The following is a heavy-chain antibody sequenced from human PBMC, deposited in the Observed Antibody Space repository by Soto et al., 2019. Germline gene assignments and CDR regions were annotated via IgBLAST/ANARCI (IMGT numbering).Heavy chain of an antibody. CDR1: GGTFSNYA. Sequence: QVQLVQSGAEVKKPGSSVKVSCKASGGTFSNYAISWVRQAPGQGLEWMGGITPIFGAANYAQKFQGRVTITADESTNTAYMELSSLRSEDTALYYCARGWSYDSLTAFSYWGQGTLVAVSS. J-gene: IGHJ4*02. D-gene: IGHD3-9*01. CDR2: ITPIFGAA. V-gene: IGHV1-69*01. CDR3: ARGWSYDSLTAFSY.